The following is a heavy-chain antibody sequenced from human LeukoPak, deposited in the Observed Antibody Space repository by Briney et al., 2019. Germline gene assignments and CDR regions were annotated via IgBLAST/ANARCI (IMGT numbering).Heavy chain of an antibody. D-gene: IGHD4-23*01. CDR2: ISVSAGST. CDR3: ARVRSVGGNPHAFNI. V-gene: IGHV3-23*01. J-gene: IGHJ3*02. CDR1: GFTFSTYA. Sequence: GGSLRLSCAASGFTFSTYAMSWVRQAPGKGLEWVSAISVSAGSTYYADSVKGRFTISRDNSKNTLYLQMNSLRAEDTAVYYCARVRSVGGNPHAFNIWGQGTMVTVSS.